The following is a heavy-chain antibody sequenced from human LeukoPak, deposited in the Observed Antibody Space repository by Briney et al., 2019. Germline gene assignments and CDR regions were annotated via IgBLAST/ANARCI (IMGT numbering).Heavy chain of an antibody. CDR1: GGSFSGYY. Sequence: SKTLSLTCAVYGGSFSGYYWSWIRQPPGKGLEWIGEINHSGSTNYNPSLKSRVTISVDTSKNQFSLKLSSVTAADTAVYYCARAYSSSWFNWFDPWGQGTLVTVSS. V-gene: IGHV4-34*01. CDR2: INHSGST. D-gene: IGHD6-13*01. J-gene: IGHJ5*02. CDR3: ARAYSSSWFNWFDP.